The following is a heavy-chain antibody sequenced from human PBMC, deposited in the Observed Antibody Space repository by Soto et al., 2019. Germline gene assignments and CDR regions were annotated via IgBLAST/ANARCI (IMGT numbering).Heavy chain of an antibody. CDR3: GTVRASWYIDY. V-gene: IGHV4-30-4*01. CDR2: ISYSWNT. CDR1: GASISSGNHY. D-gene: IGHD6-6*01. Sequence: QVQLQESGPGLVKPSQTLSLTCTVSGASISSGNHYWSWIRQSPGKGLEWIAYISYSWNTYYNPSLKSRISISADTCQNQFSLELKSVTVADTAVYYCGTVRASWYIDYWGQGTPVTVSS. J-gene: IGHJ4*02.